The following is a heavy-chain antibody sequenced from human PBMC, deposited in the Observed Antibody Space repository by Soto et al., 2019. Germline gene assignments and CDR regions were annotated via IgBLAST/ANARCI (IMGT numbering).Heavy chain of an antibody. J-gene: IGHJ4*02. CDR2: GYHSGTT. CDR1: AVSITGSY. V-gene: IGHV4-59*01. CDR3: ARDMPYGAGSLAACDY. D-gene: IGHD2-8*01. Sequence: SETLSLPCSVSAVSITGSYWSWIRQTPGERQDWNVYGYHSGTTTYHPSLMSRVSISVDTSKNQFSLWLSSVIAANTAVYYCARDMPYGAGSLAACDYWGQGILGTVSS.